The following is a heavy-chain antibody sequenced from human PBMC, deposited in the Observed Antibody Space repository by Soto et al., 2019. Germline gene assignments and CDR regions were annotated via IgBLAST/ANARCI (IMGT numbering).Heavy chain of an antibody. Sequence: GGSLRLSCAASGFTFSSYSMNWVRQAPGKGLEWVSYISSSSSTIYYADSVKGRFTISRDNAKNSLYLQMNSLRAEDTAVYYCARGFLEWLLPFDYWGQGTLVTVSS. J-gene: IGHJ4*02. CDR3: ARGFLEWLLPFDY. CDR2: ISSSSSTI. CDR1: GFTFSSYS. D-gene: IGHD3-3*01. V-gene: IGHV3-48*01.